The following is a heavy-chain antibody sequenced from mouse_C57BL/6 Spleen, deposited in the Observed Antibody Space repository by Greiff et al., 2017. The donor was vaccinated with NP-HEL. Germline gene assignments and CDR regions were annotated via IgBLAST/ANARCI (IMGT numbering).Heavy chain of an antibody. V-gene: IGHV1-59*01. CDR1: GYTFTSYW. CDR3: ADLDFDY. Sequence: QVQLQQPGAELVRPGTSVKLSCKASGYTFTSYWMHWVKQRPGQGLEWIGVIDPSDSYTNYNQKFKGKATLTVDTSSSTAYMQLSSLTSEDSAVYYCADLDFDYWGQGTTLTVSS. CDR2: IDPSDSYT. J-gene: IGHJ2*01.